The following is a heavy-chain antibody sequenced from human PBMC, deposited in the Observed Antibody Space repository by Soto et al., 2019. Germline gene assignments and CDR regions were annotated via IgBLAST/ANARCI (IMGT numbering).Heavy chain of an antibody. CDR3: ARDPLVVPANTYFDY. Sequence: GGSLRLSCAASGFTFSTYDLNWVRQSPGKGLEWVSSISGSGGSTNYADSVKGRFTISRDNSKNTLYLRMNSLRAEDTAVYYCARDPLVVPANTYFDYWGQGTLVTVSS. CDR1: GFTFSTYD. D-gene: IGHD2-2*01. J-gene: IGHJ4*02. V-gene: IGHV3-23*01. CDR2: ISGSGGST.